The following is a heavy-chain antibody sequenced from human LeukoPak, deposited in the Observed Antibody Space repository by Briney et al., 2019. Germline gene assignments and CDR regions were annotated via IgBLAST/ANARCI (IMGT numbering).Heavy chain of an antibody. CDR3: ARNPPGIRQNAFDI. Sequence: PSETLPLTCTVSGGSISSYYWSWIRQPPGKGLEWIGYIYYSGSTNYNPSLKSRVTISVDTSKNQFSLKLTSVTAADTAVYYCARNPPGIRQNAFDIWGQGAMVTVSS. CDR1: GGSISSYY. CDR2: IYYSGST. J-gene: IGHJ3*02. V-gene: IGHV4-59*01.